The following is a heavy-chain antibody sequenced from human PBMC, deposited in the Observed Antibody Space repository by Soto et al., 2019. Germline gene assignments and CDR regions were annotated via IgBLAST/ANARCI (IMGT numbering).Heavy chain of an antibody. CDR3: ARDQSGYSYGYGLGY. Sequence: PGGSLRLSCVASGFTFSNYWMHWVRQAPGRGLVWVSRINSDGSGTRYADSVKGRFTISRDNAKNTLYLQMNSLRAEDTAVYYCARDQSGYSYGYGLGYWGQGTLVTVSS. D-gene: IGHD5-18*01. CDR2: INSDGSGT. J-gene: IGHJ4*02. CDR1: GFTFSNYW. V-gene: IGHV3-74*01.